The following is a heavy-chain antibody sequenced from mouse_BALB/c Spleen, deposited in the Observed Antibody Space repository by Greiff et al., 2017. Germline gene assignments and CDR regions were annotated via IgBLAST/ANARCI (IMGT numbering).Heavy chain of an antibody. CDR2: ISYSGST. V-gene: IGHV3-2*02. D-gene: IGHD3-1*01. CDR1: GYSITSDYA. Sequence: EVQLVESGPGLVKPSQSLSLTCTVTGYSITSDYAWNWIRQFPGNKLEWMGYISYSGSTSYNPSLKSRISITRDTSKNQFFLQLNSVTTEDTATYYCAREGANWFAYWGQGTLVTVSA. J-gene: IGHJ3*01. CDR3: AREGANWFAY.